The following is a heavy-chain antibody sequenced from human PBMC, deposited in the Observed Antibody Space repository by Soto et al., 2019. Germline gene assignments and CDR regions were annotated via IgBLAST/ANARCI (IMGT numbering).Heavy chain of an antibody. D-gene: IGHD2-21*02. CDR3: ARKVTRPIDAFDI. Sequence: PSVTLCLTCTVSGDSIIRVAYYWTCIRQPPGKGLEWIATIYYSGTTTFYNPSLESRVTISVHTSKNQFSLNLTSVTATDTALYYCARKVTRPIDAFDIWGQGTKVTVSS. CDR1: GDSIIRVAYY. J-gene: IGHJ3*02. CDR2: IYYSGTTT. V-gene: IGHV4-39*01.